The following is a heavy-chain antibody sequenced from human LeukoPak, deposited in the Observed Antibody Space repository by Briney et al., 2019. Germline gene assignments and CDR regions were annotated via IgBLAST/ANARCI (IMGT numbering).Heavy chain of an antibody. CDR1: GFTFSSYS. Sequence: PGGSLRLSCAASGFTFSSYSMNWVRQAPGKGLEWVSSISSSSSYIYYADSVKGRFTISRDNAKNSLYLQMNSLKTEDTAVYYCARVNLGEWSLDYWGQGTLVTVSS. V-gene: IGHV3-21*04. D-gene: IGHD3-16*01. CDR3: ARVNLGEWSLDY. J-gene: IGHJ4*02. CDR2: ISSSSSYI.